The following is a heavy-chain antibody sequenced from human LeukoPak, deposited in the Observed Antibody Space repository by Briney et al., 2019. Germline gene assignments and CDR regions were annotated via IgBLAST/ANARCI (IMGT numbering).Heavy chain of an antibody. J-gene: IGHJ4*02. CDR3: ARDRPYSGSHGGDY. CDR2: ISGSSSYI. Sequence: GGSLRLSCAASGFTFSSYSMNWVRQAPGKGLEWVSSISGSSSYIYHADSVKGRFTISRDNAKNSLYLQMNSLRAEDTAVYYCARDRPYSGSHGGDYWGQGTLVTVSS. CDR1: GFTFSSYS. V-gene: IGHV3-21*04. D-gene: IGHD1-26*01.